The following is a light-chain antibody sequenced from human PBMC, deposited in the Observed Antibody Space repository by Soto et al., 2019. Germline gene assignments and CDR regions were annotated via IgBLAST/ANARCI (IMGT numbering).Light chain of an antibody. V-gene: IGKV1-17*01. CDR2: AAS. J-gene: IGKJ2*01. CDR1: QAIRND. Sequence: DIQMTQSPSSLSASVGDRVTITCRASQAIRNDLGWYQQKAGKAPKRLIYAASSLQSGVPSRFSGSGSETEFTLTISSLQPEDFATYYCLQYNSYPFTFGQGTKLETK. CDR3: LQYNSYPFT.